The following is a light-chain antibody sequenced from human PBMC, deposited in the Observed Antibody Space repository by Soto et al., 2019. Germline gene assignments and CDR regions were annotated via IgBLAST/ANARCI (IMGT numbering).Light chain of an antibody. V-gene: IGLV2-14*01. CDR3: SSYTSNSTPWV. Sequence: QSALTQPASVSGSPGQSITISCTGTSSDVGGYNYVSWYQQHPGKAPKLMIYDVTDRPSGVSNRFSGSKSGNTASLTISGLQAEDEADYYCSSYTSNSTPWVFGTGTKVTV. CDR1: SSDVGGYNY. J-gene: IGLJ1*01. CDR2: DVT.